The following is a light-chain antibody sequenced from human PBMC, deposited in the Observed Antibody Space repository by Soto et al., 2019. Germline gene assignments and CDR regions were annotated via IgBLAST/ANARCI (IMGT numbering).Light chain of an antibody. Sequence: DIQMTQSPSTLSASVGDRVTITCRASQSISSWLAWYQQKTGKAPKLLIYDASSLESGFPSRFSGSGSGTEFTLTISSLQPDDFATYYCQQYNSYSTVGQGTKVEIK. CDR3: QQYNSYST. V-gene: IGKV1-5*01. CDR1: QSISSW. CDR2: DAS. J-gene: IGKJ1*01.